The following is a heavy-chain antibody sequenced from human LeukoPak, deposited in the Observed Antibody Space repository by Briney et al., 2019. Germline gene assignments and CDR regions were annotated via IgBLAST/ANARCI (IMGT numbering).Heavy chain of an antibody. CDR3: ERAYDTRWFGELLPYYYYYYMDV. CDR1: GYTFTSYY. J-gene: IGHJ6*03. CDR2: INPSGGST. D-gene: IGHD3-10*01. V-gene: IGHV1-46*01. Sequence: ASVKVSCKASGYTFTSYYMHWVRQAPGQGLEWMGIINPSGGSTSYAQKFQGRVTMTTDTSTSTAYMELRSLRSDDTAVYYCERAYDTRWFGELLPYYYYYYMDVWGKGTTVAVSS.